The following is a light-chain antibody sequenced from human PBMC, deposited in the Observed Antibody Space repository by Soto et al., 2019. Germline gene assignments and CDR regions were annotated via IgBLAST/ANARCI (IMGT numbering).Light chain of an antibody. CDR3: SSFTVHTTPDV. CDR1: SSDVGAYKY. Sequence: QSVLTQPASVSGSPGQSITISCTGTSSDVGAYKYVSWYQQHPGKAPKLIIYGVSNRPSGVSNRFSGSKSGNTAFLTISGLQPEDEADYYCSSFTVHTTPDVFGTGPKVTVL. V-gene: IGLV2-14*03. J-gene: IGLJ1*01. CDR2: GVS.